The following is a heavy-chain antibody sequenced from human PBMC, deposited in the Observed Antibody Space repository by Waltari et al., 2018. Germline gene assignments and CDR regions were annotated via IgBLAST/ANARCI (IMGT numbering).Heavy chain of an antibody. CDR2: VGPKDGET. CDR1: GYTFTDYY. Sequence: EVQLLQSGAEVKKPGATVKISCKSSGYTFTDYYIHWVKQTPGKGLEWMGRVGPKDGETIYAEKFQDIVTISADTSTDTVYMIMNGLRFDDTALYFCSRSGSDDWFDPWGRGTPVTVVS. CDR3: SRSGSDDWFDP. J-gene: IGHJ5*02. V-gene: IGHV1-69-2*01. D-gene: IGHD2-15*01.